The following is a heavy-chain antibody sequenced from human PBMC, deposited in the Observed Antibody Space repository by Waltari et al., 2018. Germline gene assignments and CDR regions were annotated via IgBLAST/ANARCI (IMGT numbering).Heavy chain of an antibody. CDR2: LNPSSGDT. CDR3: ARQYCGTTNCYYFDY. Sequence: QVQLVQSGAEVKGPGASVTVSFKASGYMFTGSSIHWVRQAPGQGLDWMGWLNPSSGDTNYALKFQGRLTVTSDASISTAYMELSRLTSDDTAIYYCARQYCGTTNCYYFDYWGQGTQVTVSS. J-gene: IGHJ4*02. V-gene: IGHV1-2*02. CDR1: GYMFTGSS. D-gene: IGHD2-2*01.